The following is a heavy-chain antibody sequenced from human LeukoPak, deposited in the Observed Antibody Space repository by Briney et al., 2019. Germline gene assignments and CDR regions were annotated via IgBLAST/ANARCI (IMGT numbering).Heavy chain of an antibody. CDR1: GFTFSSYW. V-gene: IGHV3-7*01. J-gene: IGHJ4*02. Sequence: GGSLRLSCAASGFTFSSYWMSWVRQAPGKGLEWVANIKPDGSEKYYVDSVKGRFTISRDNAKNSLYLQINSLRAEDTAVFYCATGYCTSTTCYRSRFDYWGQGTLVTVSS. CDR2: IKPDGSEK. D-gene: IGHD2-2*01. CDR3: ATGYCTSTTCYRSRFDY.